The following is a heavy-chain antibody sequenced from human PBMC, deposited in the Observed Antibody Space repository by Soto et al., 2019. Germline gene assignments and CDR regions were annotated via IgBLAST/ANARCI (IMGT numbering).Heavy chain of an antibody. V-gene: IGHV1-69*13. CDR2: IIPIFGTA. CDR3: ARDGRGSSTRGYYYGMDV. Sequence: SVKVSCKASGGTFSSYAISWVRQAPGQGLEWMGGIIPIFGTANYAQKFQGRVTITADESTSTAYMELSSLRSEDTAVYYCARDGRGSSTRGYYYGMDVWGQGTTVTVSS. CDR1: GGTFSSYA. D-gene: IGHD6-6*01. J-gene: IGHJ6*02.